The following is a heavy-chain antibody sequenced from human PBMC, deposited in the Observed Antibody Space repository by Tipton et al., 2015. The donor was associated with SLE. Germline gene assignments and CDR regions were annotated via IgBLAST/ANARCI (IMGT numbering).Heavy chain of an antibody. CDR1: GGSINSYY. Sequence: TLSLTCTVSGGSINSYYWSWIRQPPGKGLEWIGYIYYSGSTNYKPSLKSRATISVDTSKNQFSLKLNSVTAADTAMYFCARSPGRLRSMDYWGQGTLVTVSS. V-gene: IGHV4-59*01. CDR3: ARSPGRLRSMDY. J-gene: IGHJ4*02. CDR2: IYYSGST. D-gene: IGHD3-3*01.